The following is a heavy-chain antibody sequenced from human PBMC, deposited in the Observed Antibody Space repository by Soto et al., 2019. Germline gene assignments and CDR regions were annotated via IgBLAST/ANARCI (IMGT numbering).Heavy chain of an antibody. CDR2: IGTAGDT. D-gene: IGHD3-10*01. CDR3: ARAAPLLGSQYYYYYYYMDV. Sequence: GGSLRLSCAASGFTFSSYDMHWVRQATGKGLEWVSAIGTAGDTYYPGSVKGRFTISRENAKNSLYLQMNSLRAGDTAVYYCARAAPLLGSQYYYYYYYMDVWGKGTTVTVSS. CDR1: GFTFSSYD. J-gene: IGHJ6*03. V-gene: IGHV3-13*01.